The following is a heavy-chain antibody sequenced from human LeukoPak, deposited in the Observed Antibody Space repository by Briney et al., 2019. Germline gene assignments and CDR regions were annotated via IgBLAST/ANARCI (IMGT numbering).Heavy chain of an antibody. J-gene: IGHJ4*02. CDR2: INPNSGGT. V-gene: IGHV1-2*04. Sequence: ASVKVSRKASGGTFSSYAISWVRQAPGQGLEWMGWINPNSGGTNYAQKFQGWVTMTRDTSICTAYMELSRLRSDDTAVYYCARVTSDSSGWYYFDYWGQGTLVTVSS. CDR3: ARVTSDSSGWYYFDY. CDR1: GGTFSSYA. D-gene: IGHD6-19*01.